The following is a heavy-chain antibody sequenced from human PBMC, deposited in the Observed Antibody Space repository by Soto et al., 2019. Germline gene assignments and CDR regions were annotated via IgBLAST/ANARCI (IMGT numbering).Heavy chain of an antibody. D-gene: IGHD4-4*01. CDR1: GGYISVGYYS. J-gene: IGHJ3*02. CDR3: ATDSKFSQI. CDR2: IYNSGST. V-gene: IGHV4-30-2*01. Sequence: PSETLPLTCAVSGGYISVGYYSLSWIRQPPGKGLEWIGFIYNSGSTYYNSSLKSRVTISVDRSKNHFFLYLTSVTAADTAVYYCATDSKFSQIWGPGRNGTV.